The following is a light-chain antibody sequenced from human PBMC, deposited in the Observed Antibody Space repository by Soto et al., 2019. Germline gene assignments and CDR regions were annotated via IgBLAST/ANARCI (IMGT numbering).Light chain of an antibody. Sequence: AIRMTQSPSSFSASTGDRVTITCRASQGISSYLAWYQQKPGKAPKLLIYAASTLHSGVPSRFSGSGSGTDFTLTISCLQSEDFATYYCQQYYSYPRTVGQGTKVEIK. CDR1: QGISSY. CDR3: QQYYSYPRT. J-gene: IGKJ1*01. V-gene: IGKV1-8*01. CDR2: AAS.